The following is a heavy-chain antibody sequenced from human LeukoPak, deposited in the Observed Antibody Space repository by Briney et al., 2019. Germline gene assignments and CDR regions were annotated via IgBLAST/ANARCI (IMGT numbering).Heavy chain of an antibody. CDR3: ARRAGLRWLQWRNWAFDI. V-gene: IGHV5-51*01. J-gene: IGHJ3*02. CDR2: IYPGDSDT. CDR1: GYSFTSYW. Sequence: GESLKISCKGSGYSFTSYWIGWVRPMPGKGLEWMGIIYPGDSDTRYSPSFQGQVTISADKSISTAYLQWSSLKASDTAMYYCARRAGLRWLQWRNWAFDIWGQGTMVTVSS. D-gene: IGHD5-24*01.